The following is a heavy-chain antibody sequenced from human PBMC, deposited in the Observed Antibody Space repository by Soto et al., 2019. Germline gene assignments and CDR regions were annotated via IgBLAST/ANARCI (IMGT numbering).Heavy chain of an antibody. Sequence: ASVKVSCKASGYTFTNYGLSWVRQAPGQGLEWMGWISANSGNTNYAQKVQGWVTMTRDTSISTAYMELSRLRSDNTAVYYCAREYYDSSGYYGGYYYYYGMDVWGQGTTVTVSS. CDR2: ISANSGNT. J-gene: IGHJ6*02. D-gene: IGHD3-22*01. CDR3: AREYYDSSGYYGGYYYYYGMDV. CDR1: GYTFTNYG. V-gene: IGHV1-18*01.